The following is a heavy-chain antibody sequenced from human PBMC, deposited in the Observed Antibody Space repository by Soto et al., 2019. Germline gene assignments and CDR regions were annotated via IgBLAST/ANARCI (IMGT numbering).Heavy chain of an antibody. Sequence: QVQLVQSGAEVKKPGSSVKVSCKASGGTFSSYAISWVRQAPGQGLEWMGGIIPIFGTANYAQKFQGRVTITADESTSTAYMEPSSLRSEDTAVYYCARDSIAARHNYYYYGMDVWGQGTTVTVSS. V-gene: IGHV1-69*01. CDR2: IIPIFGTA. J-gene: IGHJ6*02. CDR1: GGTFSSYA. CDR3: ARDSIAARHNYYYYGMDV. D-gene: IGHD6-6*01.